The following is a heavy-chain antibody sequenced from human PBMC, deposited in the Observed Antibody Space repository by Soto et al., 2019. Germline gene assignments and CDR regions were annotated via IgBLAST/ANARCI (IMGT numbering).Heavy chain of an antibody. J-gene: IGHJ6*03. D-gene: IGHD3-3*01. CDR2: MNPNSGNT. Sequence: GASVKVSCKASGYTFTSYDINWVRQATGQGLEWKGWMNPNSGNTGYAQKFQGIVTMTRNTSISTAYMELSSLRSEDTAVYYCARQNYSYYDFWSGYLQGYYYYYMDVWGKGTTVTVSS. CDR3: ARQNYSYYDFWSGYLQGYYYYYMDV. V-gene: IGHV1-8*01. CDR1: GYTFTSYD.